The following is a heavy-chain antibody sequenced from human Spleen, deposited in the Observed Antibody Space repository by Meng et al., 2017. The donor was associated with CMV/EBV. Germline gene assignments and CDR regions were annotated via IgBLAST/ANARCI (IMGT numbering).Heavy chain of an antibody. V-gene: IGHV4-59*01. CDR3: ARDRRYYYGSDSYYYGMDV. D-gene: IGHD3-10*01. CDR2: IYYSGST. Sequence: SETLSLTCAVYGGSFSGYYWSWIRQPPGKGLEWIGYIYYSGSTNYNPSLKSRVTISVDTSKNQFSLKLSSVTAADTAVYYCARDRRYYYGSDSYYYGMDVWGQGTTVTVSS. J-gene: IGHJ6*02. CDR1: GGSFSGYY.